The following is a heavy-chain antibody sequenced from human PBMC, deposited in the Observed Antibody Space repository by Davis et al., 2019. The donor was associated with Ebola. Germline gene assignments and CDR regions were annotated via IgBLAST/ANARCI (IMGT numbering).Heavy chain of an antibody. CDR1: GYTFTGYY. D-gene: IGHD3-22*01. Sequence: ASVKVSCKASGYTFTGYYMHWVRQAPGQGLEWMGWINPNSGGTNYAQKFQGWVTMTRDTSISTAYMELSRLRSDDTAVYYCARDIVYDSSGYYDDYWGQGTLVTVSS. CDR2: INPNSGGT. V-gene: IGHV1-2*04. CDR3: ARDIVYDSSGYYDDY. J-gene: IGHJ4*02.